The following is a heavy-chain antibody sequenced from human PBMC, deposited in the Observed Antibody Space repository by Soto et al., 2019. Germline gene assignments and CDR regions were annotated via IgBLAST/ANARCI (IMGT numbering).Heavy chain of an antibody. Sequence: PGGSLRLSCAASGFIFSGCAMHWVRQAPGKGLEWVAVISYDGSNKQYTDPVKGRFTISRDNSKNTLYLQMNSLRVDDTAVYYCARDGSDTWNYYYGLDVWGQGTTVTVS. CDR1: GFIFSGCA. CDR2: ISYDGSNK. V-gene: IGHV3-30-3*01. CDR3: ARDGSDTWNYYYGLDV. J-gene: IGHJ6*02. D-gene: IGHD3-10*01.